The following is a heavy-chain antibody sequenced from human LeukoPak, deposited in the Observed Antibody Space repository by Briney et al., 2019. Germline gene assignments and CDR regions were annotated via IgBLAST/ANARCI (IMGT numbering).Heavy chain of an antibody. J-gene: IGHJ6*03. D-gene: IGHD3-3*01. CDR3: ARTIFGVVPKPGSYYYMDV. CDR2: IIPIFGTA. Sequence: AASVKVSCKASGGTFSSYAISWVRQAPGQGLEWMGGIIPIFGTANYAQKFQGRVTITTDESTSTAYMELSSLRSEDTAVYYCARTIFGVVPKPGSYYYMDVWGKGTTVTVSS. V-gene: IGHV1-69*05. CDR1: GGTFSSYA.